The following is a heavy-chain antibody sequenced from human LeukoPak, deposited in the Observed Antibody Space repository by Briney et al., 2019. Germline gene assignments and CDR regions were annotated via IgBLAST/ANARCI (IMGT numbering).Heavy chain of an antibody. J-gene: IGHJ4*02. V-gene: IGHV3-48*03. CDR3: ARGGYAYGYHY. CDR1: GFTFSSYE. D-gene: IGHD5-18*01. CDR2: ITSSGSTI. Sequence: GESLKISCAASGFTFSSYEMNWVRQAPGRGLEWLSYITSSGSTIYYADSVKGRFTISRDNAKNSLYLHMNSLRAEDTAVYYCARGGYAYGYHYWGQGTLVTVSS.